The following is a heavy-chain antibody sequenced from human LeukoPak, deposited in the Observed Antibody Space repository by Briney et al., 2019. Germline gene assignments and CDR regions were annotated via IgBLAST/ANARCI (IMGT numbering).Heavy chain of an antibody. CDR3: ARRVVPAAIGVRFYYFDY. V-gene: IGHV4-39*01. CDR2: IYYSGST. J-gene: IGHJ4*02. CDR1: GGSISSSSYY. Sequence: PSETLSLTCTVSGGSISSSSYYWGWIRQPPGKGLEWIGSIYYSGSTYYNPSLKSRVTISVDTSKNQFSLKLSSVTAADTAVYYCARRVVPAAIGVRFYYFDYWGQGTLVTVSS. D-gene: IGHD2-2*01.